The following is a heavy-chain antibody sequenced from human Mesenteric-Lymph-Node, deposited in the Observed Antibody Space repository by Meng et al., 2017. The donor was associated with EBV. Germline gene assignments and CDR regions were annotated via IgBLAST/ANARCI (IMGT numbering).Heavy chain of an antibody. D-gene: IGHD3-10*01. J-gene: IGHJ5*02. Sequence: QRQRQESGPGLVKPSETLSLTCTVSGGSISSSSYYWGWIRQPPGKGLEWIGSIYYSGSTYYNPSLKSRVTISVDTSKNQFSLKLSSVTAADTAAYFCASVIYGSGLNSWFDPWGHGTLVTVSS. CDR1: GGSISSSSYY. V-gene: IGHV4-39*07. CDR2: IYYSGST. CDR3: ASVIYGSGLNSWFDP.